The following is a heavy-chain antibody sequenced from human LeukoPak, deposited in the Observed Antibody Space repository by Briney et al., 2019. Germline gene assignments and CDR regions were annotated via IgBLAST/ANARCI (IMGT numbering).Heavy chain of an antibody. CDR2: INPSGGST. D-gene: IGHD1-26*01. V-gene: IGHV1-46*01. Sequence: ASVKVSCKASGYTFTSNYMHWVRQAPGQGLEWMGIINPSGGSTSYAQKFQGRVTMTRDMSTSTVYMELSSLRSEDTAVYYCARVSVGASGFDYWGQGTLVTVSS. J-gene: IGHJ4*02. CDR1: GYTFTSNY. CDR3: ARVSVGASGFDY.